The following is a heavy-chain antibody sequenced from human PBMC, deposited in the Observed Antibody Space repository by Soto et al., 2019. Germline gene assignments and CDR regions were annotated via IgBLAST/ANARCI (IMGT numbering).Heavy chain of an antibody. CDR2: ISYAGSNK. V-gene: IGHV3-30-3*01. CDR1: GFTFSSYA. Sequence: QVQLVEPGGGVVQPGRSLKLSCAASGFTFSSYAMHWVRQAPGKGLEWVAVISYAGSNKYYADSVKGRFTISRDNSKNSLYMQMNSLRAEDTAMYDYAREVVVVPADRGAFDIWRQGTMVTVSS. D-gene: IGHD2-2*01. J-gene: IGHJ3*02. CDR3: AREVVVVPADRGAFDI.